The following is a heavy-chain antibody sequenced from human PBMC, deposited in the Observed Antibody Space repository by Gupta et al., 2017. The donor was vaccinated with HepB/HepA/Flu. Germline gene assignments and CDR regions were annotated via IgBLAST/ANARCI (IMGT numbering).Heavy chain of an antibody. CDR2: IWNDGSDQ. V-gene: IGHV3-33*01. D-gene: IGHD4-11*01. CDR1: GVGAGTVG. J-gene: IGHJ3*01. Sequence: QVQLVEWGGGVARPGKSRGPACATSGVGAGTVGMHGVGQAPGKGLEWVAVIWNDGSDQYYADSEKGRFTVSRDNSKNTLSLQMNSLRVEDTAIYYCARGRGSNYRDAFDVWGQGTMVTVSS. CDR3: ARGRGSNYRDAFDV.